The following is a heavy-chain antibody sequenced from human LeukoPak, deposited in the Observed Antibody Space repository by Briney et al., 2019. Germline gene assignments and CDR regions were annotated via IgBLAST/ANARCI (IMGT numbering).Heavy chain of an antibody. J-gene: IGHJ3*02. Sequence: GGSLRLSCAASGFAFGHYYMSWVRQAPGKGLEWVANIKQDGSEQFYLDSVKGRFTISRDNSKNTLYLQMNSLRAEDTAVYYCAKDRTIAGPVLDAFDIWGQGTMVTVSS. D-gene: IGHD6-13*01. CDR3: AKDRTIAGPVLDAFDI. V-gene: IGHV3-7*01. CDR1: GFAFGHYY. CDR2: IKQDGSEQ.